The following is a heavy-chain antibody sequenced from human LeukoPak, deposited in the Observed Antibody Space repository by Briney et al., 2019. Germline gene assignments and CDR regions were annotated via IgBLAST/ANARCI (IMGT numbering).Heavy chain of an antibody. V-gene: IGHV4-39*01. Sequence: SETLSLTCTVSGGFISSSSYYWGWLRQPPGKGLEWIGSIYYSGNTYYNPSLKSRVTISVDTSKNQVSLKLSSVAAADTAVYYCARQKVVTAIPIRYYFDYCGQGTLVTVSS. CDR2: IYYSGNT. CDR1: GGFISSSSYY. CDR3: ARQKVVTAIPIRYYFDY. J-gene: IGHJ4*02. D-gene: IGHD2-21*02.